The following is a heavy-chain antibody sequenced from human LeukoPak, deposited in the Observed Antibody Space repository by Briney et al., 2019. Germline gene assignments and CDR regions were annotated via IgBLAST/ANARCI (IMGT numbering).Heavy chain of an antibody. V-gene: IGHV3-23*01. Sequence: GGSLRLSCAASGFTFRSYAMSWVRQASGKGLEWVSAISGSGGSTYYADSVKGRFTISRDNSKNTLYLQMNSLRAEDTAVYYCAKDPTMIVVVIPDYWGQGTLVTVSS. CDR3: AKDPTMIVVVIPDY. D-gene: IGHD3-22*01. J-gene: IGHJ4*02. CDR2: ISGSGGST. CDR1: GFTFRSYA.